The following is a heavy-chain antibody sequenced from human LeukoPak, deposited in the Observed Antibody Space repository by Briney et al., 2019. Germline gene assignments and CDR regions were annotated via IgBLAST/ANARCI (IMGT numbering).Heavy chain of an antibody. J-gene: IGHJ5*02. Sequence: WVSLRLSCAASGFTFSSDAMSWVRQAPGKGLEWVSAIIGSGGSTYYADSVKGRFTISRDNSKNTLYLQMNSLRAEDTAVYYCANSIAAAGWCDPWGQGTLVTVSS. D-gene: IGHD6-13*01. V-gene: IGHV3-23*01. CDR1: GFTFSSDA. CDR2: IIGSGGST. CDR3: ANSIAAAGWCDP.